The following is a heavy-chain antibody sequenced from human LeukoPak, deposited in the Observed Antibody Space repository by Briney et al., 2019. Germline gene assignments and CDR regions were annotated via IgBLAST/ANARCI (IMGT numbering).Heavy chain of an antibody. J-gene: IGHJ4*02. CDR3: XKXVGTMIVVVITKGGYFDY. D-gene: IGHD3-22*01. CDR2: ISGSGGST. CDR1: GFTFSSYA. V-gene: IGHV3-23*01. Sequence: PGGSLRLSCAASGFTFSSYAMSWVRQAPGKGLEWVSAISGSGGSTYYADSVKGRFTISRDNSKNTLYLQMKSLRAEDTAGYYCXKXVGTMIVVVITKGGYFDYWGQGTLVTVSS.